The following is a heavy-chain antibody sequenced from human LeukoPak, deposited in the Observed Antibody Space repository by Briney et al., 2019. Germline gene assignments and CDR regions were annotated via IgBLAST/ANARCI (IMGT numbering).Heavy chain of an antibody. D-gene: IGHD3-22*01. CDR3: ARGDYYDSSGYYY. J-gene: IGHJ4*02. CDR2: ISSSGSTI. CDR1: GFTFSSYE. V-gene: IGHV3-48*03. Sequence: GGSLRLSCAASGFTFSSYEMNWVRQAPGKWLEWVSYISSSGSTIYYADSVKGRFTISRDNAKNSLYLQMNSLRAEDTAVYYCARGDYYDSSGYYYWGQGTLVTVSS.